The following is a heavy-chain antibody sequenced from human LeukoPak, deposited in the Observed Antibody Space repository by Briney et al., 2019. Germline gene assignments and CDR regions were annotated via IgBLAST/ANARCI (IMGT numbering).Heavy chain of an antibody. J-gene: IGHJ6*04. CDR1: GFTFSSYW. CDR2: MNEDGSTT. CDR3: AREKPPPNYGMDV. V-gene: IGHV3-74*01. Sequence: GGSLRLSCAASGFTFSSYWMHWVRQAPGKGLVWVSDMNEDGSTTRYADSVKGRFTISRDNAKNSLYLQMNSLRAEDTAVYYCAREKPPPNYGMDVWGKGTTVTVSS.